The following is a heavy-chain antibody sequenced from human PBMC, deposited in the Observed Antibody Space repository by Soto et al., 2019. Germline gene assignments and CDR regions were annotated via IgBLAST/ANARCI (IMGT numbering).Heavy chain of an antibody. CDR3: ARDRKRTGYYSFDY. J-gene: IGHJ4*02. CDR1: GFTFTAYY. CDR2: INPNSGGT. Sequence: ASVKVSCKTSGFTFTAYYLHWVLQAPGQGLEWMGWINPNSGGTKYAQKFQGWVTMTRDTSISTAYMELSRLRSNDTAVYYCARDRKRTGYYSFDYWGQGTLVTVSS. V-gene: IGHV1-2*04. D-gene: IGHD3-9*01.